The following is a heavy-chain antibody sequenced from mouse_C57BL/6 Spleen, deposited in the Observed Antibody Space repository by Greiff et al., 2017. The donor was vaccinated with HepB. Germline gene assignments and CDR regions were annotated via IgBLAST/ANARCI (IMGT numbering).Heavy chain of an antibody. CDR2: IYPGSGST. Sequence: QVQLQQPGAELVKPGASVKMSCKASGYTFTSYWITWVKQRPGQGLEWIGDIYPGSGSTNYNEKFKSKATLTVDTSSSTAYMQLSSRTSEDSAVYYCARSPYYGSSYGYAMDYWGQGTSVTVSS. CDR3: ARSPYYGSSYGYAMDY. J-gene: IGHJ4*01. V-gene: IGHV1-55*01. CDR1: GYTFTSYW. D-gene: IGHD1-1*01.